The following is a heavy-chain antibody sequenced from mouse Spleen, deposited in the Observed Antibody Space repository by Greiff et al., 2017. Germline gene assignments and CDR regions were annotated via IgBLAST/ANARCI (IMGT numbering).Heavy chain of an antibody. CDR1: GFTFSSYA. CDR3: ARNWDAWFAY. V-gene: IGHV5-9-1*01. Sequence: DVKLVESGGGLVKPGGSLKLSCAASGFTFSSYAMSWVRQTPEKRLEWVATISSGGSYTYYPDSVKGRFTISRDKAKNTLYLQMSSLRSEDTAMYYCARNWDAWFAYWGQGTLVTVSA. J-gene: IGHJ3*01. CDR2: ISSGGSYT. D-gene: IGHD4-1*01.